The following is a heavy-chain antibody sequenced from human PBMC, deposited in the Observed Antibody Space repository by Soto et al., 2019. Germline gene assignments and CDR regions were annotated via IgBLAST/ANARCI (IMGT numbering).Heavy chain of an antibody. CDR2: IIPIFGTA. CDR3: ARGRLGYCSSTSCPTHYYYYGMDV. Sequence: SVKVSCKASGGTFSSYAISWVRQAPGQGLEWMGGIIPIFGTANYAQKFQGRVTITADESTSTAYMELSSLRSEDKAVYYCARGRLGYCSSTSCPTHYYYYGMDVWGQGTKVTLSS. J-gene: IGHJ6*02. D-gene: IGHD2-2*01. CDR1: GGTFSSYA. V-gene: IGHV1-69*13.